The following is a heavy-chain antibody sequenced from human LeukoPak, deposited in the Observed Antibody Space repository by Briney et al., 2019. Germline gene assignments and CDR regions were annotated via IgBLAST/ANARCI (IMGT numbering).Heavy chain of an antibody. CDR1: GFTFSSYS. CDR3: AKENYYDSSGPENAFDI. Sequence: GGSLRLSCAASGFTFSSYSMHWVRQAPGKGLEWVAVIWYDGSNKYYADSVKGRFTISRDNSKNTLYLQMNSLRAEDTAVYYCAKENYYDSSGPENAFDIWGQGTMVTVSS. CDR2: IWYDGSNK. D-gene: IGHD3-22*01. J-gene: IGHJ3*02. V-gene: IGHV3-33*06.